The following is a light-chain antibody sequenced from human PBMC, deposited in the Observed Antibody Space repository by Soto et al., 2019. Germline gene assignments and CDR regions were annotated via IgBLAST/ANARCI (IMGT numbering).Light chain of an antibody. J-gene: IGKJ1*01. CDR2: WAT. Sequence: DIVMTQSPDSLAVSLGERATIKCKSSQSVLYSSNNKNYLAWYQHKPGQPPNLLIYWATTRKSGVPDRFSGSGSGTDFTLTISSLQAAEVAVYYCQQYYSPTWTFGQGTKVEIK. V-gene: IGKV4-1*01. CDR1: QSVLYSSNNKNY. CDR3: QQYYSPTWT.